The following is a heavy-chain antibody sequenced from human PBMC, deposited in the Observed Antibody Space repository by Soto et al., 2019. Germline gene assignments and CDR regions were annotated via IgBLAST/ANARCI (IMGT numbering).Heavy chain of an antibody. CDR2: IYYSGTT. J-gene: IGHJ6*02. CDR3: AASCVGCGGFNYYGMDV. Sequence: SDTLSLTCSVSGASIRSGGYYWHWLRQHPGKGLEWIGYIYYSGTTYYNPSLKSRVTISVDTSKNQFSLKLSSVTAADTAVYYCAASCVGCGGFNYYGMDVWGQGTTVS. D-gene: IGHD2-21*01. V-gene: IGHV4-31*03. CDR1: GASIRSGGYY.